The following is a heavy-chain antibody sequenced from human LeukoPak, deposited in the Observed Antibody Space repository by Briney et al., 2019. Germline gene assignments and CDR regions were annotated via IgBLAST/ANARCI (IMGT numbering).Heavy chain of an antibody. V-gene: IGHV1-2*06. D-gene: IGHD1-26*01. Sequence: ASVKVSCKASGYTFTGYYVHWVRQASGQGLEWMGRIDPNSGDTRYAQKFQDRVTMTWDRSITTAYMELSSLRSGDTAMYFCAREIARGGSYFDYWGQGTLVTVSS. J-gene: IGHJ4*02. CDR3: AREIARGGSYFDY. CDR2: IDPNSGDT. CDR1: GYTFTGYY.